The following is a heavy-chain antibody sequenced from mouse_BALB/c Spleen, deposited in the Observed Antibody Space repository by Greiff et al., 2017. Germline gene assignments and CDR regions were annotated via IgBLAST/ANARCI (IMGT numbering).Heavy chain of an antibody. CDR2: ISSGSSTI. CDR1: GFTFSSFG. Sequence: EVKLVESGGGLVQPGGSRKLSCAASGFTFSSFGMHWVRQAPEKGLEWVAYISSGSSTIYYADTVKGRFTISRDNPKNTLFLQMTSLRSEDTAMYYCARVRLDYDDAMDYWGQGTSVTVSS. CDR3: ARVRLDYDDAMDY. J-gene: IGHJ4*01. V-gene: IGHV5-17*02. D-gene: IGHD2-4*01.